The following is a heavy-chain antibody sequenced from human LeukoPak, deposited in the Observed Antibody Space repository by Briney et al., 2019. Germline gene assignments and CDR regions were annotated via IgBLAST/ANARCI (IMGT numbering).Heavy chain of an antibody. CDR3: SRGPIQLWVHNGMDV. J-gene: IGHJ6*02. Sequence: PGGSLRLSCSSYGFTFGDHAMSWVRQAPGKGLEWVGFIRSRAYGGTTEYAASVKSRFSISRDDSKGIAYPQMNSLKIEDTAVYYCSRGPIQLWVHNGMDVWGQGTTVIVSS. CDR2: IRSRAYGGTT. CDR1: GFTFGDHA. D-gene: IGHD5-18*01. V-gene: IGHV3-49*04.